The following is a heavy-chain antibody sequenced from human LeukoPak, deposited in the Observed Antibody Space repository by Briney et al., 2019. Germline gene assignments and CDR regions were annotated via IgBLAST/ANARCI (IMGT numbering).Heavy chain of an antibody. CDR2: IYYTGAT. CDR3: ARYGGSGWVIDN. V-gene: IGHV4-59*08. Sequence: SETLSLTCTVSGGSISSYYWTWIRQPPGKGLGWIGYIYYTGATSYNPSLKSRVTISVDTSKKQFSLKLTSVTAADTAVYYCARYGGSGWVIDNWGQGSLVTVSS. CDR1: GGSISSYY. D-gene: IGHD6-19*01. J-gene: IGHJ4*02.